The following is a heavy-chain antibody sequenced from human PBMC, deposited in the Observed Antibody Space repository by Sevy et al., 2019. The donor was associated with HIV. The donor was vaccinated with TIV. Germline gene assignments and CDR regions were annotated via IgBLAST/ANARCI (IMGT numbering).Heavy chain of an antibody. V-gene: IGHV3-72*01. J-gene: IGHJ4*02. CDR1: GFTFSDHY. CDR3: ATHAGIAAAGRVFDY. CDR2: TRNKADGHTT. Sequence: GGSLRLSCVASGFTFSDHYMEWVRQAPGKGLEWVGRTRNKADGHTTEYAASVKGRFTISRDESKNSLYVQMNSLKAEDTAVYYCATHAGIAAAGRVFDYWGQGTLVNVSS. D-gene: IGHD6-13*01.